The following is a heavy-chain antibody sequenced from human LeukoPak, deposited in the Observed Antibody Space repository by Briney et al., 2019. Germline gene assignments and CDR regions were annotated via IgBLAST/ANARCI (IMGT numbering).Heavy chain of an antibody. Sequence: GGSLRLSCAASGFTFSSFGMHWVRQAPGRGLEWVAVISDDGSNTYYADSVKGRFTISRDNSKNTLYVQLNSLRVEDTAVYYCARHGVWGWLRPLGGDYFDYWGQGTLVTVSS. CDR3: ARHGVWGWLRPLGGDYFDY. V-gene: IGHV3-30*03. CDR1: GFTFSSFG. D-gene: IGHD5-12*01. CDR2: ISDDGSNT. J-gene: IGHJ4*02.